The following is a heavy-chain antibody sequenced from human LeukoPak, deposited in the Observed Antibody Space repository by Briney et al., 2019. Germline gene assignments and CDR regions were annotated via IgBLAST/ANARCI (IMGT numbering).Heavy chain of an antibody. D-gene: IGHD3-9*01. CDR3: ARGSSYDILAGYPPLNYFDY. CDR2: IYYSGST. J-gene: IGHJ4*02. Sequence: SETLSLTCTVSGGSISSGGYYWSWIRQHPGKGLEWIGYIYYSGSTNYNPSLKSRVTISVDTSKNQFSLKLSSVTAADTAVYYCARGSSYDILAGYPPLNYFDYWGQGTLVTVSS. V-gene: IGHV4-31*03. CDR1: GGSISSGGYY.